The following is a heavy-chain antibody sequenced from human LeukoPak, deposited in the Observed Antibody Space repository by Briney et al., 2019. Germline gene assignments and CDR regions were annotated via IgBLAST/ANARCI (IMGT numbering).Heavy chain of an antibody. CDR2: ISSDDTYR. CDR1: GFTFSNYW. Sequence: PGGSLRLSCAASGFTFSNYWMDWVRQAPGKGLVWVSLISSDDTYRKYADSVRGRFAISRDNAKNTLYLQMNSLTAEDTAVYYCARGLPGSYGRDYWGQGTLVTVSS. D-gene: IGHD3-9*01. V-gene: IGHV3-74*03. J-gene: IGHJ4*02. CDR3: ARGLPGSYGRDY.